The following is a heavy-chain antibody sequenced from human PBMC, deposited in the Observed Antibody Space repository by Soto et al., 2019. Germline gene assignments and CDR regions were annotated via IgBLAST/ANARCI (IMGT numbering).Heavy chain of an antibody. CDR3: ARDSVVRAARRTKLLDP. D-gene: IGHD6-6*01. V-gene: IGHV1-46*01. CDR1: GYTFTRYY. Sequence: ASVKVSCKAAGYTFTRYYMHWVRQAPGQGLEWMGIINPSGGSTSYAQKFQGRVTMTRDTSTSTVYMELSSLRSEDTAVYYCARDSVVRAARRTKLLDPRGPGTLGTLFS. J-gene: IGHJ5*02. CDR2: INPSGGST.